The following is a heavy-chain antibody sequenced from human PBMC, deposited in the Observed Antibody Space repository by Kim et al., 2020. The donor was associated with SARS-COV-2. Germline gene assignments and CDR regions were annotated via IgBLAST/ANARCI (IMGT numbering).Heavy chain of an antibody. CDR2: ISSDGSSK. CDR1: GFIFSSYA. J-gene: IGHJ2*01. Sequence: GGSLRLSCAASGFIFSSYAMHWVRQAPGKGLEWVAVISSDGSSKYYADSVKGRFTISRDNSKNTLYLQMNSLRAEDTAVCYCVRGPTAMVMAGGRHFDLWGRGTLVTVSS. CDR3: VRGPTAMVMAGGRHFDL. D-gene: IGHD5-18*01. V-gene: IGHV3-30*04.